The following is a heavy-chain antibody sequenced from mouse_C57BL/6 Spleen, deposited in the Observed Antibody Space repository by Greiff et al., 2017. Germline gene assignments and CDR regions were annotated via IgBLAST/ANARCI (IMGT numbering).Heavy chain of an antibody. Sequence: EVQLVESGPELVKPGASVKMSCKASGYTFTDYNMHWVKQSHGKSLEWIGYINPNNGGTSYNQKFKGKATLTVNKSSSTAYMELRSLTSEDSAVYYCARDYYSNYSSWFAYWGQGTLVTVSA. D-gene: IGHD2-5*01. CDR3: ARDYYSNYSSWFAY. J-gene: IGHJ3*01. CDR2: INPNNGGT. CDR1: GYTFTDYN. V-gene: IGHV1-22*01.